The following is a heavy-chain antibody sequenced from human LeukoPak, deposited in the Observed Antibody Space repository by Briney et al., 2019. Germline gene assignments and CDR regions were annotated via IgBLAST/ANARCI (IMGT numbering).Heavy chain of an antibody. CDR2: INPNSGGT. CDR1: GYTFTGYY. J-gene: IGHJ6*03. Sequence: ASVKFSCKASGYTFTGYYMHWVRQAPGQGLEWMGWINPNSGGTNYAQKFQGRVTMTRDTSSSTAYMELSRLRSDDTAVYYCARVSVTRDYYYYMDVWGKGTTVTVSS. D-gene: IGHD4-11*01. V-gene: IGHV1-2*02. CDR3: ARVSVTRDYYYYMDV.